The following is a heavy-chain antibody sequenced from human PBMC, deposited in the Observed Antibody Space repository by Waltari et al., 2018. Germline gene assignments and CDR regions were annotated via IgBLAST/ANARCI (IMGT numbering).Heavy chain of an antibody. V-gene: IGHV4-61*02. CDR2: IYTSGST. CDR3: ARSDGLDY. CDR1: GGSISSSSYY. J-gene: IGHJ4*02. Sequence: QLQLQESGPGLVKPSETLSLTCTVSGGSISSSSYYWSWIRQPAGKGLEWIGRIYTSGSTNYNPSLKSRVTISVDTSKNQFSLKLSAVTAADTAVYYCARSDGLDYWGQGTLVTVSS.